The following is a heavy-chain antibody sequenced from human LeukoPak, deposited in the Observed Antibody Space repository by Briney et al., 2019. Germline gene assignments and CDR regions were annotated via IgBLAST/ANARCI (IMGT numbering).Heavy chain of an antibody. CDR2: INPSRGSK. J-gene: IGHJ4*02. V-gene: IGHV1-46*01. CDR1: RYTFTSYY. Sequence: ASVKVSCMSSRYTFTSYYMHWVRQAPGQGLEGMGIINPSRGSKSYAQKFRGRVTMTRDTSTSTVYMELSSLRSEDTAVYCCARDPGHIVVVVAATRSYYFDYWGQGTLVTVSS. D-gene: IGHD2-15*01. CDR3: ARDPGHIVVVVAATRSYYFDY.